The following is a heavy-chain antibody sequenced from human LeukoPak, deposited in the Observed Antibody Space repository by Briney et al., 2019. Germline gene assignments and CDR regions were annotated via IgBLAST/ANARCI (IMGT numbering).Heavy chain of an antibody. J-gene: IGHJ4*02. V-gene: IGHV1-46*01. D-gene: IGHD6-13*01. CDR1: GYTFTNYY. CDR3: ASGQLRIAAAGSQGLPTH. CDR2: INPIGGGA. Sequence: GASVKVSCKASGYTFTNYYMHWVRQAPEQGLEWMGIINPIGGGASSAQEFQGRVTMTRDTSASTVYMELSSLRSDDAAVYYCASGQLRIAAAGSQGLPTHWGQGTLVTVSS.